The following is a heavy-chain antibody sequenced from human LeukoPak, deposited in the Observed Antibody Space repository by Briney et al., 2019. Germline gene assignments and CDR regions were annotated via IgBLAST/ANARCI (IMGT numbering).Heavy chain of an antibody. CDR2: ISAYNGNT. CDR3: ARDEGYCSGGSCPGRGMDV. V-gene: IGHV1-18*01. Sequence: ASVKVSCKASGYTFTSYGISWVRLAPGQGLEWMGWISAYNGNTNYAQKLQGRVTMTTDTSTSTAYMELRSLRSDDTAVYYCARDEGYCSGGSCPGRGMDVWGQGTTVTVSS. D-gene: IGHD2-15*01. J-gene: IGHJ6*02. CDR1: GYTFTSYG.